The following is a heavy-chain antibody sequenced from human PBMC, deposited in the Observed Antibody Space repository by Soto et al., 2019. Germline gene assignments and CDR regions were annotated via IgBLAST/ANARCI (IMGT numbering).Heavy chain of an antibody. CDR2: IYWDDDK. CDR3: AHGSCFGADCYPNPYFDF. Sequence: QITLKESGPTLVKPTQTLTLTCTFSGFSLSTTEEGVGWIRQPPGKAPEWLALIYWDDDKRYIPSLKTRLTITKDTSKNHVVLTVTNVDPVDTATYYCAHGSCFGADCYPNPYFDFWGQGILVTVSS. J-gene: IGHJ4*02. V-gene: IGHV2-5*02. CDR1: GFSLSTTEEG. D-gene: IGHD2-21*02.